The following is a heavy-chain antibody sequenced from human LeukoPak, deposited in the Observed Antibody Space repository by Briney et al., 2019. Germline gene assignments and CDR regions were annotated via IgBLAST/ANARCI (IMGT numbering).Heavy chain of an antibody. CDR2: IYHSGST. CDR1: GYSISSGYY. D-gene: IGHD3-22*01. V-gene: IGHV4-38-2*02. CDR3: ARDNYAYDSSGQLLYNWFDP. Sequence: PSETLSLTCTVSGYSISSGYYWGWIRQPPGEGLEWIGSIYHSGSTYYNPSLKSRVTISVDTSKNQFSLKLSSVTAADTAVYYCARDNYAYDSSGQLLYNWFDPWGQGTLVTVSS. J-gene: IGHJ5*02.